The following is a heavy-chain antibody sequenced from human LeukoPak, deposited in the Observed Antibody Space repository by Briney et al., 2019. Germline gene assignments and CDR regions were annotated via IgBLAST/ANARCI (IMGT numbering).Heavy chain of an antibody. D-gene: IGHD3-22*01. CDR3: ARRGPPYYYDSSGYYYDAFDI. CDR2: IYYSGST. CDR1: GGSISSYY. V-gene: IGHV4-59*01. Sequence: SETLSLTCTVSGGSISSYYWSWIRQPPGKGLEWIGYIYYSGSTNYNPSLKSRVTISVDTSKNQFSLKLSSVTAADTAVYYCARRGPPYYYDSSGYYYDAFDIWGQGTMVTVSS. J-gene: IGHJ3*02.